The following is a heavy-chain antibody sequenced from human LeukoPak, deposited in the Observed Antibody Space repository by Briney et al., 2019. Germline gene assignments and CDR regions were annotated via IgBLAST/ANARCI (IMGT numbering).Heavy chain of an antibody. J-gene: IGHJ4*02. CDR3: ARERNLEIAVAGTIFNY. CDR2: INGGNGNT. D-gene: IGHD6-19*01. Sequence: ASVKVSCKASGYTFTSFAMHWVRQAPGQRLEWMGWINGGNGNTKYSQKFQGRVTITRDTSASTAYMELSSLRSEDTAVYYCARERNLEIAVAGTIFNYWGQGTLVTVSS. CDR1: GYTFTSFA. V-gene: IGHV1-3*01.